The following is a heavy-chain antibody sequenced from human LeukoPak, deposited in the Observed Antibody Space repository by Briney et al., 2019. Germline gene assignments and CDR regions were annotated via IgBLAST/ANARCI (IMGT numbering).Heavy chain of an antibody. CDR2: ISIYDGNT. CDR1: VYTFTNYG. D-gene: IGHD3-3*01. V-gene: IGHV1-18*01. J-gene: IGHJ5*02. CDR3: ARITYDFWSGYYMPGDP. Sequence: ASVKVSCKASVYTFTNYGISWVRQAPGQGVECMGWISIYDGNTDYAQKLRGRVTMTTDTSTSTDYMERRRLRSDGTAVYYCARITYDFWSGYYMPGDPWGQGTLVTVSS.